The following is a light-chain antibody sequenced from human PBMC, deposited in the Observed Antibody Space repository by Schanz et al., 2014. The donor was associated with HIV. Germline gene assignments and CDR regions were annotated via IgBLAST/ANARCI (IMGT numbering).Light chain of an antibody. J-gene: IGKJ2*01. CDR2: NAS. CDR1: QRLSSSY. CDR3: QQRGNRPPMYT. Sequence: EIVLTQSPGSLSLSPGGRATLSCGASQRLSSSYLAWYQQKPGQAPRLLIYNASNRAAGIPDRFSGSGSGTDFTLTISSPEPEDFAVYYCQQRGNRPPMYTFGQGTKLEIK. V-gene: IGKV3D-20*02.